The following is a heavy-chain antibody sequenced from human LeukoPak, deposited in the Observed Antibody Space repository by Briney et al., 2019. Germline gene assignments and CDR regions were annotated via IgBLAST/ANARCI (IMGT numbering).Heavy chain of an antibody. J-gene: IGHJ4*02. CDR1: GLTFSRYA. D-gene: IGHD3-22*01. CDR2: VSTSGGST. CDR3: VKQAYDSPRTDFDY. V-gene: IGHV3-23*01. Sequence: PGGSLRLSCAASGLTFSRYAMSWVRQAPGKGLEWVSGVSTSGGSTCYADSVKGRFTISRDDSKNTLHLQMNSLRAEDTAIYYCVKQAYDSPRTDFDYWGQGTLVTVSS.